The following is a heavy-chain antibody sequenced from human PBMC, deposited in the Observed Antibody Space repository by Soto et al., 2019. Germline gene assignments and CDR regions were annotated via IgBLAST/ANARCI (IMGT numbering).Heavy chain of an antibody. CDR2: ISSSSSYI. CDR1: GFTFSSYS. CDR3: ASNYDFWSGYPIFRYYMDV. Sequence: GGSLRLSCAASGFTFSSYSMNWVRQAPGKGLEWVSSISSSSSYIYYADSVKGRFTISRDNAKNSLYLQMNSLRAEDTAAYYCASNYDFWSGYPIFRYYMDVWGKGTTVTVSS. V-gene: IGHV3-21*01. J-gene: IGHJ6*03. D-gene: IGHD3-3*01.